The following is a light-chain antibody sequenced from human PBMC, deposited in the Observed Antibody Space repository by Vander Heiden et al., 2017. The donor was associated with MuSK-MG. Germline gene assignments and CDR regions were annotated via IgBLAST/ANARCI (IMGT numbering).Light chain of an antibody. V-gene: IGKV1-39*01. CDR1: QSINTY. Sequence: DRQMTQSPSSLSASVGDRVTITCRASQSINTYLHWYQQTPGKAPKLLIYSTYNLQRGVPSRFKGRGSGTEFTLTITRLQPEDFATYYCQQTDSTPRTFGQGTKVEI. J-gene: IGKJ1*01. CDR3: QQTDSTPRT. CDR2: STY.